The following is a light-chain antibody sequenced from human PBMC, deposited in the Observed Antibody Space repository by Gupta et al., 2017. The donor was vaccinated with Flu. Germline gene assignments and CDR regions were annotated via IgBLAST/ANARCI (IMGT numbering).Light chain of an antibody. CDR3: SSCTSSTTLV. CDR1: SSDIGSSNY. J-gene: IGLJ2*01. CDR2: DVT. Sequence: SITISCTGTSSDIGSSNYVSWYQQHPGKAPKLLIFDVTKRPSGVSIRFSGSKSGDTASLTISGLQAEDEADYYCSSCTSSTTLVFGGGTKLTVL. V-gene: IGLV2-14*01.